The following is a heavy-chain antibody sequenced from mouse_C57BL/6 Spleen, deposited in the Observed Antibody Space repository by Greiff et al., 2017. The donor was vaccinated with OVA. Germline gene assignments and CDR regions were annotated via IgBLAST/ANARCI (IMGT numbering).Heavy chain of an antibody. CDR2: IDPSDSYT. V-gene: IGHV1-69*01. CDR3: ARPYYYCSSSWFAY. D-gene: IGHD1-1*01. CDR1: GYTFTSYW. J-gene: IGHJ3*01. Sequence: QVQLQQPGAELVMPGASVKLSCKASGYTFTSYWMHWVKQRPGQGLEWIGEIDPSDSYTNYNQKFKGKSTLTVDKSSSTAYMQLSSLTSEDSAVYYCARPYYYCSSSWFAYWGQGTLVTVSA.